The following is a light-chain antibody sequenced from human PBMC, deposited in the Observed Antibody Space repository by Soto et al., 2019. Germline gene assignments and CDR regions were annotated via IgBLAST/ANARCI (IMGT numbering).Light chain of an antibody. J-gene: IGKJ3*01. CDR2: AAS. CDR3: QPSARTLFA. Sequence: DIQMTQSPSSLSASVGDRVTITCRASQTIIRYLNWYQQKPGRAPNLLIYAASSLQSGVPSRFSGSGSGTEFTLTISRLQPEDFATYFCQPSARTLFASGPRTKVDI. CDR1: QTIIRY. V-gene: IGKV1-39*01.